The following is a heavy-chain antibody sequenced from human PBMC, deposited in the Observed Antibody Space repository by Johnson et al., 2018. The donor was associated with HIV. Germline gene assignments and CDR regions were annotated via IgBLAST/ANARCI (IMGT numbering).Heavy chain of an antibody. J-gene: IGHJ3*01. Sequence: QVQLVESGGGVVQPGRSLRLSCAASGFIFSSYAMHWVRQAPGKGLEWQAVISSDGNNKYYADSVKDRFTIARDNSKNTVYLQMNSLRAEDTAVYYCARDLRPPTRTFDLWGQGTMVTVSS. D-gene: IGHD5/OR15-5a*01. CDR1: GFIFSSYA. CDR2: ISSDGNNK. CDR3: ARDLRPPTRTFDL. V-gene: IGHV3-30-3*01.